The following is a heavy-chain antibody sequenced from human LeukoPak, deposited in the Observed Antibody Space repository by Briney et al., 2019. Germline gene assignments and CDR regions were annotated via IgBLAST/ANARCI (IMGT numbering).Heavy chain of an antibody. D-gene: IGHD5-12*01. CDR2: ISGSGGDT. CDR3: AKSRVGYDY. CDR1: GFTFSSYA. J-gene: IGHJ4*02. V-gene: IGHV3-23*01. Sequence: GRSLRLSCAASGFTFSSYAISWVRQAPGKGLEWVSVISGSGGDTDYADAVKGRYTISRENSKNSLYLQMNSLRAEDTAIYYCAKSRVGYDYWGQGNLVTVSS.